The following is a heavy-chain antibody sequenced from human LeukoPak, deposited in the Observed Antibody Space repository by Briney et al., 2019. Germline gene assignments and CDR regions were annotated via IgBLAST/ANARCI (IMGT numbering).Heavy chain of an antibody. CDR3: AREVVPAAGYYYYGMDV. Sequence: GGSLRLSCAASGFTVSSNYMGWVRQAPGKGLEWVSVIYSGGSTYYADSVKGRFTISRDNSKNTLYLQMNSLRAEDTAVYYCAREVVPAAGYYYYGMDVWGQGTTVTVSS. CDR1: GFTVSSNY. CDR2: IYSGGST. D-gene: IGHD2-2*01. V-gene: IGHV3-53*01. J-gene: IGHJ6*02.